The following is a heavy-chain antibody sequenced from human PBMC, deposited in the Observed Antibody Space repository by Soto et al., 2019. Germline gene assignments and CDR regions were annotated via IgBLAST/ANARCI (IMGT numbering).Heavy chain of an antibody. CDR1: GLTLTDAW. Sequence: GGSLRLSCTASGLTLTDAWMKWVRQAPGKGLEWVGRLKSKTNGGTADYAAPVRGRFTILRDDSKNMLYLQMNSLKTEDTAVYYCAKYCSVGSCGLWGQGTLVTVSS. J-gene: IGHJ4*02. V-gene: IGHV3-15*07. CDR2: LKSKTNGGTA. D-gene: IGHD2-15*01. CDR3: AKYCSVGSCGL.